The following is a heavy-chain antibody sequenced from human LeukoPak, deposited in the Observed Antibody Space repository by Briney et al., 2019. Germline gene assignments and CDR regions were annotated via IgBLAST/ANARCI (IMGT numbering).Heavy chain of an antibody. V-gene: IGHV4-34*01. CDR2: INHSGST. CDR1: GGSFSGYY. J-gene: IGHJ4*02. CDR3: ARENYGDYPTDH. D-gene: IGHD4-17*01. Sequence: SETLSLTCAVYGGSFSGYYWSWIRQPPGKGLEWIGEINHSGSTNYNPSLKSRVTISVDTSKNQFSLKLSSVTAADTTVYYCARENYGDYPTDHWGQGTLVTVSS.